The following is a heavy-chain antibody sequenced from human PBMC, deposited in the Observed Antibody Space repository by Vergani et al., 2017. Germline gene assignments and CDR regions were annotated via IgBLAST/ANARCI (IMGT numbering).Heavy chain of an antibody. CDR3: ARTRFGESLYYYYGMDV. CDR2: IYWNDDK. D-gene: IGHD3-10*01. J-gene: IGHJ6*02. Sequence: QITLTESGPTLVKPTQTLTLTCTFSGFSLSTSGVGVGWIRQPPGKALEWLALIYWNDDKRYSTSLKTRLTISKDTSKNQVVLTMTNMDPVDTATYYCARTRFGESLYYYYGMDVWGQGTTVTVSS. V-gene: IGHV2-5*01. CDR1: GFSLSTSGVG.